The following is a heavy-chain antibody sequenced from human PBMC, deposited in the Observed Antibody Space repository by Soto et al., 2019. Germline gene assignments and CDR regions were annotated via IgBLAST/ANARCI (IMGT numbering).Heavy chain of an antibody. CDR2: INSDGSST. D-gene: IGHD5-12*01. J-gene: IGHJ4*02. CDR3: ARDQGGYLLREIDY. Sequence: PGGSLRLSCAASGFTFSSYWMHWVRQAPGKGLVWVSRINSDGSSTSYADSVKGRFTISRDNSKNTLYLQMNSLRAEDTAVYYCARDQGGYLLREIDYWGQGTLVTVSS. V-gene: IGHV3-74*01. CDR1: GFTFSSYW.